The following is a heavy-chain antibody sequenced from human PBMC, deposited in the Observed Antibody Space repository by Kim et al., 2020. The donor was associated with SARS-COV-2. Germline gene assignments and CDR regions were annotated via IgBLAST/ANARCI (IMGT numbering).Heavy chain of an antibody. CDR1: GFTFSSYA. V-gene: IGHV3-30-3*01. CDR2: ISYDGSNK. D-gene: IGHD6-13*01. CDR3: ARAAAGNYYDGMDV. J-gene: IGHJ6*02. Sequence: GGSLRLSCAASGFTFSSYAMHWVRQAPGKGLEWVAVISYDGSNKYYADSVKGRFTISRDNSKNTLYLQMNSLRAEDTAVYYCARAAAGNYYDGMDVWGQGPTVTVSS.